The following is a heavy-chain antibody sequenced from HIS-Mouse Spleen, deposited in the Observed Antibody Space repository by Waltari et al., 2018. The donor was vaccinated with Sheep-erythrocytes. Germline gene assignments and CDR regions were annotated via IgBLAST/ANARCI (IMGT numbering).Heavy chain of an antibody. D-gene: IGHD1-26*01. CDR2: MSSSNSYI. CDR3: ARVASGATCDY. CDR1: GFTFSSYS. J-gene: IGHJ4*02. Sequence: EVQLVESGGGLVKPGGSLRLSCAASGFTFSSYSMNWVRQAPGKGLMLVSSMSSSNSYIYYADTLKGRFTISRHNARNSLYLRMNRLRAEDTAVYYCARVASGATCDYWGQGTLLTVSS. V-gene: IGHV3-21*01.